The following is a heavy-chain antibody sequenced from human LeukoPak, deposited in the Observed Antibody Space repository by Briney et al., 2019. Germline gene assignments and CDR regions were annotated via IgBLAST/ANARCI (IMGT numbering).Heavy chain of an antibody. CDR2: INPSGGST. D-gene: IGHD3-22*01. V-gene: IGHV1-46*01. CDR1: GYTFTSYY. J-gene: IGHJ6*03. CDR3: ARGADSSGYYHLPYYYYYMDV. Sequence: GGSVTVSCKASGYTFTSYYMHWVGQAPGQGLEWMGIINPSGGSTIYAQKFQGRVTITRDRSTSTVYMEVSSLRAEDTAVYYFARGADSSGYYHLPYYYYYMDVWGKGTTVTVSS.